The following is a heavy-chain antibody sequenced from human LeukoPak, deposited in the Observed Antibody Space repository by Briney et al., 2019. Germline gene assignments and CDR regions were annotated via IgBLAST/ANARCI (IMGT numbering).Heavy chain of an antibody. CDR1: GFTFSSYW. V-gene: IGHV3-7*03. CDR2: IKQDGSEK. Sequence: GGSLRLSCAASGFTFSSYWMSWVRQAPGKGLEWVANIKQDGSEKYYVDSVKGRFTISRDNAKNSLYLQMNSLITDDTAVYYCALGSANYDSSNFDCWGQGTLVTVSS. D-gene: IGHD3-22*01. J-gene: IGHJ4*02. CDR3: ALGSANYDSSNFDC.